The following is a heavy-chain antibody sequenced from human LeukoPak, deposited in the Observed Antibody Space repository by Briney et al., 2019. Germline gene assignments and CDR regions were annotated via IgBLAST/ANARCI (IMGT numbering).Heavy chain of an antibody. CDR1: GYTFTNYY. D-gene: IGHD4-23*01. CDR3: ARGRGYGGNSGFAF. J-gene: IGHJ4*02. Sequence: ASVKVSCKASGYTFTNYYIHWVRQAPGQGLEWMGIINPSGGSTNYAQKFQGRVTMTRDTSTSTVFIEVTSLRSEDTAVYYCARGRGYGGNSGFAFWGQGTLVTVSS. CDR2: INPSGGST. V-gene: IGHV1-46*01.